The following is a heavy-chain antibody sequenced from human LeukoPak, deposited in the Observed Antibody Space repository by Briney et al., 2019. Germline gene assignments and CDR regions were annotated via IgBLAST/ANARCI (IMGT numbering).Heavy chain of an antibody. D-gene: IGHD3-16*01. CDR2: ISSSSRTI. Sequence: PGGSLRLSCAASGFTFSSYSMNWVRQAAGKGVEWVSYISSSSRTIYYADSVKGRFTISRDNAKNSLYLQMNSLRAEDTAVYYCASLTVGEYRRVYRNWGQGTLVTVSS. CDR1: GFTFSSYS. CDR3: ASLTVGEYRRVYRN. J-gene: IGHJ4*02. V-gene: IGHV3-48*01.